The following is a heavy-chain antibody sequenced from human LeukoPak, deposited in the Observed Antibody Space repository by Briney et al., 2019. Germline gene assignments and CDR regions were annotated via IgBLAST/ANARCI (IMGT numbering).Heavy chain of an antibody. CDR3: ARALGYCSGGSCS. Sequence: PVKVSCKASGGTFSSYAISWVRQAPGQGLEWMGRIIPILGIANYAQKFQGRVTITADKSTSTAYMELSSLRSEDTAVYYCARALGYCSGGSCSWGQGTLVTVSS. CDR2: IIPILGIA. J-gene: IGHJ5*02. CDR1: GGTFSSYA. D-gene: IGHD2-15*01. V-gene: IGHV1-69*04.